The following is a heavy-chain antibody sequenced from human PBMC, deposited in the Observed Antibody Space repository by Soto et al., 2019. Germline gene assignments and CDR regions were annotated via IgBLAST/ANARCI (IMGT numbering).Heavy chain of an antibody. CDR1: GGSISSYY. D-gene: IGHD3-22*01. CDR3: ARGLEDYYDSSGNLFDI. J-gene: IGHJ3*02. Sequence: PSETLSLTCTVSGGSISSYYWSWIRQPPGKGLEWIGYIYYSGSTNYNPSLKSRVTISVDTSKNQFSLKLSSVTAADTAVYYCARGLEDYYDSSGNLFDIWGQGTMVTGSS. CDR2: IYYSGST. V-gene: IGHV4-59*01.